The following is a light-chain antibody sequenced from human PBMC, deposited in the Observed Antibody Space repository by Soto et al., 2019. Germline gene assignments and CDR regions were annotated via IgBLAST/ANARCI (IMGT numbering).Light chain of an antibody. CDR3: AAWDDSLNDPV. V-gene: IGLV1-44*01. CDR1: SSNIGSNT. J-gene: IGLJ3*02. Sequence: QPVLTQPPSASGTPGQRVTISCSGSSSNIGSNTVNWYQQLPGTAPKLLIYSNNQRPSGVPDRFSGSKSGTSASLAISGLQSEDEADYYCAAWDDSLNDPVFGGGTKLTVL. CDR2: SNN.